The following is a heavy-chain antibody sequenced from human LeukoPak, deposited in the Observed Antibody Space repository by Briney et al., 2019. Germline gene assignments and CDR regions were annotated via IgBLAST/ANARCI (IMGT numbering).Heavy chain of an antibody. Sequence: ASVKVSCKASGGTFSSYAISWVRQAPGQGLEWMGGIIPIFGTANYAQKFQGRVTITMDESTSTAYMELSSLRSEDTAVYYCARAMPLSYVVQLERRGGWFDPWGQGTLVTVSS. CDR2: IIPIFGTA. CDR1: GGTFSSYA. D-gene: IGHD1-1*01. V-gene: IGHV1-69*05. CDR3: ARAMPLSYVVQLERRGGWFDP. J-gene: IGHJ5*02.